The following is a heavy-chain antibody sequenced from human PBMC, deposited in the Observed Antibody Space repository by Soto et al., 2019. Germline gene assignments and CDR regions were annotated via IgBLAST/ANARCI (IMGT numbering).Heavy chain of an antibody. Sequence: EVQLVESGGGLVQPGGSLRLSCAASGFTFSSYSMNWVRQAPGKGLEWVSYISSSSSTIYYADSVKGRFTISRDNAKNSLYLLMNSLRDEDTAVYYCARGLNLMFVVVPAATDLDYWGQGTLVTVSS. CDR1: GFTFSSYS. CDR2: ISSSSSTI. CDR3: ARGLNLMFVVVPAATDLDY. J-gene: IGHJ4*02. V-gene: IGHV3-48*02. D-gene: IGHD2-2*01.